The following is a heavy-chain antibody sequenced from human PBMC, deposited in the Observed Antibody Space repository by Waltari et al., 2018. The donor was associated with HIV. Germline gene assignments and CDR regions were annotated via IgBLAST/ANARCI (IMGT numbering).Heavy chain of an antibody. D-gene: IGHD6-13*01. CDR1: GYTFTSYA. V-gene: IGHV1-3*01. Sequence: QVQLVQSGAEVKKPGASVKVSCKASGYTFTSYAMHWVRQAPGQRLEWMGWINAGNGNTKYSQKFQGRVTLTRDTAASTAYMELSSLRSEDTAVYYCARVLAAAETYYFDYWGQGTLVTVSS. CDR3: ARVLAAAETYYFDY. CDR2: INAGNGNT. J-gene: IGHJ4*02.